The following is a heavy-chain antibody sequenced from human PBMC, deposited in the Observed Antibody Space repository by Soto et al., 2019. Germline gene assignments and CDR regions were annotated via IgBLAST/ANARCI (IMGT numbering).Heavy chain of an antibody. J-gene: IGHJ4*02. V-gene: IGHV5-51*01. CDR3: AKALRYSTPFDY. Sequence: PGESLKISCSASGYIFANYWIGWVRQMPGKGLEWMGIIHAGDSRTIYRPSFQGQVTLSVDKSFATTFLQWNSLKASDTATYYCAKALRYSTPFDYWGQGTLVTVSS. D-gene: IGHD2-15*01. CDR1: GYIFANYW. CDR2: IHAGDSRT.